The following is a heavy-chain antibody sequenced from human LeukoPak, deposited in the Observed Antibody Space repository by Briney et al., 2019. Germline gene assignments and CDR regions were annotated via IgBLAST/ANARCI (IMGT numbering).Heavy chain of an antibody. CDR2: IKQDGSEK. V-gene: IGHV3-7*03. Sequence: GGSLRLSCAASGFTFSSYWMSRVRQAPGKGLEWVANIKQDGSEKYYVDSVKGRFTISRDISKNTLYLQMNSLRAEDTAVYYCARVLSGRGSLYDYYYYMDVWGKGTTVTISS. J-gene: IGHJ6*03. CDR1: GFTFSSYW. D-gene: IGHD3-10*01. CDR3: ARVLSGRGSLYDYYYYMDV.